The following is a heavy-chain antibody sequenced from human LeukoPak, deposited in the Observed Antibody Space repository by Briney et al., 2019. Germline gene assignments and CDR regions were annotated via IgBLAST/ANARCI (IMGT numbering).Heavy chain of an antibody. J-gene: IGHJ4*02. CDR3: AKDPNLSSGDYIIR. Sequence: AETLTLTCAASGVTISTYTMSWGRLAPAKGLERDSGFGVSDATTYSADYVTGRFTISRDNSKYTLYLQIARPRDEDTAVDYCAKDPNLSSGDYIIRWGQGTLVMVSS. CDR2: FGVSDATT. V-gene: IGHV3-23*01. CDR1: GVTISTYT. D-gene: IGHD4-17*01.